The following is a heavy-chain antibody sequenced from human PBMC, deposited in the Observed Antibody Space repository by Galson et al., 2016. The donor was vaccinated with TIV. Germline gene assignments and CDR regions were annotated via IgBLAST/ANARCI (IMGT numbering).Heavy chain of an antibody. J-gene: IGHJ4*02. Sequence: SVKVSCKVSGYTLSDLSMHWVRQAPGKGLEWMGGFDPENDRAIYAQRFKGRVTMTDDTPTDTSSLELRRLRSDDTAVYFCATARLGIFNYFDSWGQGTLVTVSS. CDR1: GYTLSDLS. CDR2: FDPENDRA. CDR3: ATARLGIFNYFDS. D-gene: IGHD3-9*01. V-gene: IGHV1-24*01.